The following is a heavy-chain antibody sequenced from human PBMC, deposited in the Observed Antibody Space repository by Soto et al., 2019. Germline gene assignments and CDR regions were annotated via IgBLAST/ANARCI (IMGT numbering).Heavy chain of an antibody. Sequence: EVQLVESGGGLVQPGGSLRLSCAASGFSLSDYWMHWVGQAPGEGLVWLSRITRDGSSTNYADSVKGRFTISRDNAKNTLYLPVNSLRGEDTAVYYCARGANGYYYFDYWGQGTLVTVSS. CDR2: ITRDGSST. V-gene: IGHV3-74*01. D-gene: IGHD5-18*01. CDR3: ARGANGYYYFDY. J-gene: IGHJ4*02. CDR1: GFSLSDYW.